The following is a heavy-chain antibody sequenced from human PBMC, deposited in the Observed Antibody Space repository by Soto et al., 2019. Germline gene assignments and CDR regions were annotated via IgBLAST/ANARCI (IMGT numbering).Heavy chain of an antibody. CDR3: ARGFPTVVTVDY. CDR1: GGSISSSSYY. Sequence: QLQLQDAGPGLVKPSETLSLTCTVSGGSISSSSYYWGWIRQPPGKGLEWIGSIYYSGSTYYNPSLKSRVTISVDTSKNQFSLKLSSVTAADTAVYYCARGFPTVVTVDYWGQGTLVTVSS. V-gene: IGHV4-39*01. CDR2: IYYSGST. D-gene: IGHD4-17*01. J-gene: IGHJ4*02.